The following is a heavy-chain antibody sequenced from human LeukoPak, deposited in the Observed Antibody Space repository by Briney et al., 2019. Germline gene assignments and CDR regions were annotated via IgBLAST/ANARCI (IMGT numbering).Heavy chain of an antibody. CDR1: GFTFSTHA. J-gene: IGHJ4*02. D-gene: IGHD2-15*01. Sequence: PGGSLRLSCAASGFTFSTHALTWVRQAPGKGLQWVSTIRGGGGSTYYADSVKGRFTISRDDSKNTLYLQMNGLRAEDTAIYYCAKAGYCDGADCYSVDYWGQGTLVTVSS. V-gene: IGHV3-23*01. CDR2: IRGGGGST. CDR3: AKAGYCDGADCYSVDY.